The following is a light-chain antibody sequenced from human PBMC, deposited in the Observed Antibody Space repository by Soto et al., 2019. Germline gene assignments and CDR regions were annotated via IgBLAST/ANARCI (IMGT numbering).Light chain of an antibody. CDR1: ESLSQHS. CDR2: GVS. Sequence: IVLTQSPGTLSLSPGATATLSCRASESLSQHSIAWYQQKPGQAPRLLIYGVSGSDTGIPDRFSGRGSGTDFTLTISGLEPEDFAVYFCQQFQSSLRTFGQGTRVEV. V-gene: IGKV3-20*01. J-gene: IGKJ1*01. CDR3: QQFQSSLRT.